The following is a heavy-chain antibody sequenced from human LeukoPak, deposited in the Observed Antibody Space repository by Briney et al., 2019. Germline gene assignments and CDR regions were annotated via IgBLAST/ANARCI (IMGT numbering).Heavy chain of an antibody. CDR1: GFTFRSYS. CDR3: ARVRGDYNDAFDI. J-gene: IGHJ3*02. D-gene: IGHD4-17*01. V-gene: IGHV3-21*01. Sequence: GGALRLSCAASGFTFRSYSMKWGRQAPGKGVGGVSSISSSSSYIYYADSVKGRFTISRDNAKNSLYLQMNSLRAEDTAVYYCARVRGDYNDAFDIWGQGTMVTVSS. CDR2: ISSSSSYI.